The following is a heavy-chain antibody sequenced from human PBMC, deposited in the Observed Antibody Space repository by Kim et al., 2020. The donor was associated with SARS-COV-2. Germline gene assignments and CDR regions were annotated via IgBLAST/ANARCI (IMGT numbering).Heavy chain of an antibody. Sequence: GGSLRLSCAASGFTFSSYWMSWVLQAPGKGLEWVANIKQDGSEKYYVDSVKGRFTISRDNAKNSLYLQMNSLRAEDTAVYYCARVGGGYSYGYGDAFDIWGQGTMVTVSS. CDR1: GFTFSSYW. V-gene: IGHV3-7*03. D-gene: IGHD5-18*01. J-gene: IGHJ3*02. CDR3: ARVGGGYSYGYGDAFDI. CDR2: IKQDGSEK.